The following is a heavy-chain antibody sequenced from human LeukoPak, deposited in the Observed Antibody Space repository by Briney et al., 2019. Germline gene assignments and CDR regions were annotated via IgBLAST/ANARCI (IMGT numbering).Heavy chain of an antibody. CDR1: GFTFSRNS. CDR2: ISTSSSYI. CDR3: AREDASSWDY. V-gene: IGHV3-21*01. D-gene: IGHD6-13*01. J-gene: IGHJ4*02. Sequence: PGGSLRLSCAASGFTFSRNSMNWVRQAPGKGLEWVSSISTSSSYIYYADSVKGRFTISRDNARNSLYLQMNSLRAEDTAVYYCAREDASSWDYWGQGILVTVSS.